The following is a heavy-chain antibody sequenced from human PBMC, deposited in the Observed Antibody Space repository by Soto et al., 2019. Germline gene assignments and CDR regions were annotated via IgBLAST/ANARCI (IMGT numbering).Heavy chain of an antibody. CDR2: IYYSGST. Sequence: PSETLSLTCTVSGGSISSYYWSWIRQPPGKGLEWIGYIYYSGSTNYNPSLKSRVTISVDTSKNQFSLKLSSVTAADTAVYCCARDNWNFFYYYGMDVWGQGTTVTVSS. V-gene: IGHV4-59*01. J-gene: IGHJ6*02. CDR3: ARDNWNFFYYYGMDV. D-gene: IGHD1-7*01. CDR1: GGSISSYY.